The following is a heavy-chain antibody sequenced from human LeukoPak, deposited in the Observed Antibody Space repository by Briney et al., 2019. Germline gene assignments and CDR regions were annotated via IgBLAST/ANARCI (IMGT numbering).Heavy chain of an antibody. V-gene: IGHV3-33*01. Sequence: GGSQRLSCAASGFRFNSCGFPWVRQAPGKGLEWVAVIWYDGTYKFYGDSVKGRFTISRDNSKSTVYLQMNSLRVEDTAVYYCATDRGDGYKGFDYWGQGTLVTVSS. CDR3: ATDRGDGYKGFDY. D-gene: IGHD5-24*01. CDR1: GFRFNSCG. J-gene: IGHJ4*02. CDR2: IWYDGTYK.